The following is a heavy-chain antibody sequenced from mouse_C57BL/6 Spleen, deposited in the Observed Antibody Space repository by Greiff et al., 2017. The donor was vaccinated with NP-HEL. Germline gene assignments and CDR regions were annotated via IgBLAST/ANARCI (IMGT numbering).Heavy chain of an antibody. D-gene: IGHD2-3*01. V-gene: IGHV1-82*01. Sequence: VQVVESGPELVKPGASVKISCKASGYAFSSSWMNWVKQRPGKGLEWIGRIYPGDGDTNYNGKFKGKATLTADKSSSTAYMQLSSLTSEDSAVYFCARWGWTRDAMDYWGQGTSVTVSS. CDR2: IYPGDGDT. J-gene: IGHJ4*01. CDR1: GYAFSSSW. CDR3: ARWGWTRDAMDY.